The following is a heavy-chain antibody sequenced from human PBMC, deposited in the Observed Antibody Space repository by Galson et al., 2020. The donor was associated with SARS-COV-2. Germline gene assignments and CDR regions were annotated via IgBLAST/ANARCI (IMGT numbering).Heavy chain of an antibody. V-gene: IGHV1-2*02. CDR2: INPNSGGT. CDR3: AREPYYYDSSGSAKTSMDV. Sequence: ASVPVSCKASGYTFTGYYMHWVRQAPGQGPEWMGWINPNSGGTNYAQKFQGRVTMTRDTSISTAYMELSRLRSDDTAVYYCAREPYYYDSSGSAKTSMDVWGKGTTVTVSS. D-gene: IGHD3-22*01. CDR1: GYTFTGYY. J-gene: IGHJ6*04.